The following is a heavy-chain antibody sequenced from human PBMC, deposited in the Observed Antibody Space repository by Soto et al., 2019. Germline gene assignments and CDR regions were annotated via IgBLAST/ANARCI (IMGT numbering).Heavy chain of an antibody. J-gene: IGHJ6*02. CDR1: GYTFTSYD. Sequence: ASVKVSCKASGYTFTSYDINWVRQATGQGLEWMGWMNPNSGNTGYAQKFQGRVTMTRNTPISTAYMELSSLRSEDTAVYYCARSFGVVTSYYYYYGMDVWGQGTTVTVSS. D-gene: IGHD3-3*01. V-gene: IGHV1-8*01. CDR2: MNPNSGNT. CDR3: ARSFGVVTSYYYYYGMDV.